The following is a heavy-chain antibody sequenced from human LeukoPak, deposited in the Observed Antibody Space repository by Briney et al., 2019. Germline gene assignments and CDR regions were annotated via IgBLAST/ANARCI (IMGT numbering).Heavy chain of an antibody. Sequence: PSETLSLTCAVYGGSISSYYWSWIRQPAGKGLEWIGRIYTSGSTNYNPSLKSRVTMSVDTSKNQFSLKLSSVTAADTAVYYCARVSPGYSSGWPLTQEKYYFDYWGQGTLVTVSS. CDR2: IYTSGST. J-gene: IGHJ4*02. CDR1: GGSISSYY. D-gene: IGHD6-19*01. V-gene: IGHV4-59*10. CDR3: ARVSPGYSSGWPLTQEKYYFDY.